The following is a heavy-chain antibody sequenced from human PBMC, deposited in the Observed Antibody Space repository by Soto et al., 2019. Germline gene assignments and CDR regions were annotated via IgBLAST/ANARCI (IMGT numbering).Heavy chain of an antibody. CDR3: AKGGDNYVATGHDY. V-gene: IGHV3-30*18. CDR1: GFTFSSYG. Sequence: HPGGSLRLSCAASGFTFSSYGMHWVRQAPGKGLEWVAVISYDGSNKYYADSVKGRFTISRDNSKNTLYLQMNSLRAEDTAVYYCAKGGDNYVATGHDYWGQGTLVTVSS. J-gene: IGHJ4*02. CDR2: ISYDGSNK. D-gene: IGHD1-1*01.